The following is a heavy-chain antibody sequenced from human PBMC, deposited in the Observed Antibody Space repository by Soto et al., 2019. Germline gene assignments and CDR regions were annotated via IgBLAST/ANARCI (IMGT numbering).Heavy chain of an antibody. CDR3: ARNILGGTTDY. J-gene: IGHJ4*02. CDR1: GGTFDKYA. V-gene: IGHV1-3*01. CDR2: INSVNDHT. D-gene: IGHD1-7*01. Sequence: GASVKVSCKASGGTFDKYAITCVRQAPGQGLEWVGWINSVNDHTIYSEKFQGRVTITSDTSATTAYMELSSLTSEDTAVYYCARNILGGTTDYWGQGTLVTVSS.